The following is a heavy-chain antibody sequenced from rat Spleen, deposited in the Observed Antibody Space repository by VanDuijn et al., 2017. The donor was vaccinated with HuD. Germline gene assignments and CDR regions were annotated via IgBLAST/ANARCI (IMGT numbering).Heavy chain of an antibody. CDR2: ISYEGSST. V-gene: IGHV5-22*01. D-gene: IGHD1-2*01. J-gene: IGHJ1*01. CDR3: ARHWGSPHYSYFDF. CDR1: GFTFSDYY. Sequence: EVQLVESGGGLVQPGRSLKLSCAASGFTFSDYYMAWVRQAPKKGLEWVASISYEGSSTYYGDSVKGRFTISRDNAKSTLYLQLNSLRSEDTATYYCARHWGSPHYSYFDFWGPGTMVTVSS.